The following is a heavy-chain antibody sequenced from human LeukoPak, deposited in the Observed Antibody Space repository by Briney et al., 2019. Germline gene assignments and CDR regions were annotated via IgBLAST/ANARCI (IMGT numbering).Heavy chain of an antibody. V-gene: IGHV4-30-2*01. J-gene: IGHJ5*02. CDR1: GVSISSGGYS. Sequence: SQTLSLTCAVSGVSISSGGYSWSWIRQPPGKGLEWIGYIYHSGSTYYNPSLKSRVTISVDRSKNQFSLKLSSVTAADTAVYYCARVSSGYYLNWFDPWGQGTLVTVSS. D-gene: IGHD3-22*01. CDR2: IYHSGST. CDR3: ARVSSGYYLNWFDP.